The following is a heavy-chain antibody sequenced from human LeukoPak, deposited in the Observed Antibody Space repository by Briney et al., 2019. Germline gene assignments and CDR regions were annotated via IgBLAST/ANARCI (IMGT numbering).Heavy chain of an antibody. J-gene: IGHJ4*02. V-gene: IGHV3-74*01. CDR2: IRSDGSDT. Sequence: GGSLRLSCAASGLTVSSNCMSWVRQAPGEGLVWVSRIRSDGSDTRYAESVKGRFTISRDNAKNTLYLQMNSLRAEDTAVYYCARDWFHAIDYWGQGTLVTVSS. D-gene: IGHD2/OR15-2a*01. CDR3: ARDWFHAIDY. CDR1: GLTVSSNC.